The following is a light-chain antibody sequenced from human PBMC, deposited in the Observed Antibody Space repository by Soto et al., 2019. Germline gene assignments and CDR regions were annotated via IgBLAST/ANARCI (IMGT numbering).Light chain of an antibody. CDR1: QSIRSW. Sequence: IQMTQSPSTLSASVGDRVTITCRASQSIRSWLAWYQQRPGKAPKVLIYDASSLGSGVPSRFSGSGSGTEFTLTISSLQPDDFATYYCQHYDSWPWTFGQGTKVDIK. CDR3: QHYDSWPWT. CDR2: DAS. J-gene: IGKJ1*01. V-gene: IGKV1-5*01.